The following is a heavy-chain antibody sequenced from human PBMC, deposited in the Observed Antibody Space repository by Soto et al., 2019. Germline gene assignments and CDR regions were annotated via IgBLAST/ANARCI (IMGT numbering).Heavy chain of an antibody. Sequence: GESLKISCKGSGYSFTSYWIGWVRQMPGKGLEWMGIIYPGDSDTRYSPSFQGQVTISADKSISTAYLQWSSLKASDTAMYYCARGAGPVVPAAMIHYYYYYGMDVWGQGTTVTVS. CDR3: ARGAGPVVPAAMIHYYYYYGMDV. D-gene: IGHD2-2*01. CDR1: GYSFTSYW. J-gene: IGHJ6*02. CDR2: IYPGDSDT. V-gene: IGHV5-51*01.